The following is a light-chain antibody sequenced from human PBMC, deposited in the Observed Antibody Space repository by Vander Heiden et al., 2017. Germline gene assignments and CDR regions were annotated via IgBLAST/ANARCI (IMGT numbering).Light chain of an antibody. Sequence: QSVLTQPPSASGTPGQRVLISFSGSSSNIGSNSVNWYQQQPGPAPELLIYDNSHRPSGVPDRFSGSKSGTLASLAISGVEAEDEADYYCEAWDGGMNRVVFGGGTKLTVL. V-gene: IGLV1-44*01. CDR2: DNS. CDR1: SSNIGSNS. CDR3: EAWDGGMNRVV. J-gene: IGLJ3*02.